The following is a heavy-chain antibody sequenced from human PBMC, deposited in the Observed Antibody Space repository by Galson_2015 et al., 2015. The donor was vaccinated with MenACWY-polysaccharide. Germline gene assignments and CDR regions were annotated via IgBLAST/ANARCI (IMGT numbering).Heavy chain of an antibody. CDR1: EFDFSTYW. CDR3: ARGHYDLWSGYRHYYFGLDV. V-gene: IGHV3-74*01. J-gene: IGHJ6*01. CDR2: INSDETGT. D-gene: IGHD3-3*01. Sequence: SLRLSCAASEFDFSTYWMHWVRQVPGKGPVWVSRINSDETGTSYADSVKGRFSISRGNAKSTLYLQMNSLRAEDTAVYYCARGHYDLWSGYRHYYFGLDVWGQGTTVTVSS.